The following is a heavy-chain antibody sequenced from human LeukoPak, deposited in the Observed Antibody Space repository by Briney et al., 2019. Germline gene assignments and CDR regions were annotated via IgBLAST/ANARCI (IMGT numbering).Heavy chain of an antibody. CDR1: GGTFSSYA. V-gene: IGHV1-69*05. CDR3: ARGSIKSGSYPPLFY. Sequence: VTSVKVSCKASGGTFSSYAISWVRQAPGQGLEWMGGIIPIFGTANYAQKFQGRVTTTTDESTSTAYMELSSLRSEDTAVYYCARGSIKSGSYPPLFYWGQGTLVTVSS. J-gene: IGHJ4*02. D-gene: IGHD1-26*01. CDR2: IIPIFGTA.